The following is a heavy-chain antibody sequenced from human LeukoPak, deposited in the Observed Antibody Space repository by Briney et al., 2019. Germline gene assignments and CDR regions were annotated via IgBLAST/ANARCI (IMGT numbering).Heavy chain of an antibody. Sequence: PGRSLRLSCAASGFTFSNYGMHWVRQAPGKGLEWVTIISYDGSTKYYADSVKGRFTISRDNSRNTLYLQMNSLRTEDTAVYYCARDSRYRSGWNYFDYWGQGTLVTVSS. CDR3: ARDSRYRSGWNYFDY. CDR2: ISYDGSTK. V-gene: IGHV3-30*19. D-gene: IGHD6-19*01. J-gene: IGHJ4*02. CDR1: GFTFSNYG.